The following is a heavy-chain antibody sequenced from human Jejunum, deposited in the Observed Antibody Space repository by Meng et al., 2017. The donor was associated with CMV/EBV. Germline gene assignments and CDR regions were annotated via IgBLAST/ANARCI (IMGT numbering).Heavy chain of an antibody. V-gene: IGHV3-7*01. CDR1: GFTFSNYW. CDR2: IKPDGTEQ. CDR3: VKDINSGFYFTY. D-gene: IGHD1-26*01. Sequence: CEASGFTFSNYWRFWVRQAPGKGLEWVANIKPDGTEQHYVGSVRGRFTISRDNAKNSLYLQMNSLRVEDTAVYYCVKDINSGFYFTYWGQGTLVTVSS. J-gene: IGHJ4*02.